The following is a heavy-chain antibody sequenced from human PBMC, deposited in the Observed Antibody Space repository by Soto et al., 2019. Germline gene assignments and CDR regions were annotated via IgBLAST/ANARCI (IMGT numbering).Heavy chain of an antibody. V-gene: IGHV4-59*01. D-gene: IGHD4-4*01. CDR2: IYYSGST. CDR1: GGSISSYY. Sequence: SETLSLTCTVSGGSISSYYWSWIRQPPGKGLEWIGYIYYSGSTNYNPSLKSRVTISVDTSKNQFSLKLRSVTAADTAVYYWASFGEDYYSNVFDYWGQGTLVTVSS. CDR3: ASFGEDYYSNVFDY. J-gene: IGHJ4*02.